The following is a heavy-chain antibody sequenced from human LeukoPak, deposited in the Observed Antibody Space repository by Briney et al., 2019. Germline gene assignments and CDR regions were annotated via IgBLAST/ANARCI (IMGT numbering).Heavy chain of an antibody. V-gene: IGHV3-33*08. Sequence: GGSLRLSCAASGFTFSSYGMHWVRQAPGKGLEWVAVIWYDGSNKYYADSVKGRFTISRDNSKNTLYLQMNSLRAEDTAVYYCASDTDLDDAFDIWGQGTMVTVSS. CDR3: ASDTDLDDAFDI. D-gene: IGHD3/OR15-3a*01. CDR1: GFTFSSYG. CDR2: IWYDGSNK. J-gene: IGHJ3*02.